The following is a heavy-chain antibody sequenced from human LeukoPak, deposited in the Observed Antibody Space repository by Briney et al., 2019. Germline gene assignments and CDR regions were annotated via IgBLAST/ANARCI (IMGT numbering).Heavy chain of an antibody. CDR3: AREGGAKYNWFDP. J-gene: IGHJ5*02. Sequence: GGSLRLSCAASGFTFSSYGMHWVRQAPGKGLEWVAFIRYDGSNKYYADSVKGRFTISRDNSKNTLYLQMNSLRAEDTAVYYCAREGGAKYNWFDPWGQGTLVTVSS. D-gene: IGHD3-16*01. V-gene: IGHV3-30*02. CDR2: IRYDGSNK. CDR1: GFTFSSYG.